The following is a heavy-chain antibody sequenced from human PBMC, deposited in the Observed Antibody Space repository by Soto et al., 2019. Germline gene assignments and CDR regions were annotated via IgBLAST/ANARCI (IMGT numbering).Heavy chain of an antibody. CDR2: IYYSGST. V-gene: IGHV4-59*12. CDR1: GGSISSYY. D-gene: IGHD3-10*01. J-gene: IGHJ4*02. CDR3: ARETLLGVTSADY. Sequence: PSETLSLTCTVSGGSISSYYWSWIRQPPGKGLEWIGYIYYSGSTNYNPSLKSRVTISVDTSKNQFSLKLSSVTAADTAVYYCARETLLGVTSADYWGQGTLVTVSS.